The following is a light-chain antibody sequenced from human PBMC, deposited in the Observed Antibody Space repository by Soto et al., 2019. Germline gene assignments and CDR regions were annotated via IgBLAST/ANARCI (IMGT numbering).Light chain of an antibody. CDR3: QQHNDNWT. Sequence: DIQMTQSPSTLSASVGDRVAITCRASQSISSWLAWYQQKPGTAPNLLIYKASTLQSGVPSRFSGSGSGTEFTLTISSLQPDDSATYSSQQHNDNWTFGQATK. CDR2: KAS. V-gene: IGKV1-5*03. J-gene: IGKJ1*01. CDR1: QSISSW.